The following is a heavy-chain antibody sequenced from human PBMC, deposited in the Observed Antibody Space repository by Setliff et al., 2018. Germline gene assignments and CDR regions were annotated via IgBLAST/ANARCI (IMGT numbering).Heavy chain of an antibody. Sequence: GESLKISCTASGFTFRKHALAWVRQAPGKGLQWVSSVSGSGMTRDYTDSVKGRFTVSRDSSQNKTHLQMDSLRAEDTGKYFCARADSDSYYPYYFDFWGQGVLVTVSS. D-gene: IGHD3-22*01. CDR2: VSGSGMTR. CDR1: GFTFRKHA. J-gene: IGHJ4*02. V-gene: IGHV3-23*01. CDR3: ARADSDSYYPYYFDF.